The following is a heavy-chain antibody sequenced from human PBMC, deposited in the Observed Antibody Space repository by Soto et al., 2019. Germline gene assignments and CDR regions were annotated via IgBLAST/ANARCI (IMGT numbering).Heavy chain of an antibody. CDR3: ARVSGNYYYGMDV. V-gene: IGHV4-4*02. D-gene: IGHD3-10*01. J-gene: IGHJ6*02. CDR2: IYHSGST. CDR1: GGSISSSNW. Sequence: PSXTLSLTCTVSGGSISSSNWWSWVRQPPGKGLEWIGEIYHSGSTNYNPSPKSRVTISVDKSKNQFSLKLSSVTAADTAVYYCARVSGNYYYGMDVWGQGTTVTVS.